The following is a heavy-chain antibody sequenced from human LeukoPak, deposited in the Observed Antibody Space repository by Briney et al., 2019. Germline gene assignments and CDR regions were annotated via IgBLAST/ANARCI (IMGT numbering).Heavy chain of an antibody. V-gene: IGHV3-48*04. CDR3: ARDRAQYCSSTSCQDWFDP. CDR2: ISSSGSTI. Sequence: GGSLRLSCAASGFTFSSYAMSWVRQAPGKGLEWVSYISSSGSTIYYADSVKGRFTISSDNAKTSLYLQMNSLRAEATAVYYCARDRAQYCSSTSCQDWFDPWGQGTLATVSS. J-gene: IGHJ5*02. D-gene: IGHD2-2*01. CDR1: GFTFSSYA.